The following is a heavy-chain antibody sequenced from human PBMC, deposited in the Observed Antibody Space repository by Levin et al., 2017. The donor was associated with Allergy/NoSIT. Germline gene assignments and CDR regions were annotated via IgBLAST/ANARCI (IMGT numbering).Heavy chain of an antibody. Sequence: GESLKISCAASGFTFSSYAMHWVRQAPGKGLEWVAVISYDGSNKYYADSVKGRFTISRDNSKNTLYLQMNSLRAEDTAVYYCARAADSSAGRTPSFDYWGQGTLVTVSS. CDR1: GFTFSSYA. V-gene: IGHV3-30-3*01. D-gene: IGHD6-25*01. J-gene: IGHJ4*02. CDR3: ARAADSSAGRTPSFDY. CDR2: ISYDGSNK.